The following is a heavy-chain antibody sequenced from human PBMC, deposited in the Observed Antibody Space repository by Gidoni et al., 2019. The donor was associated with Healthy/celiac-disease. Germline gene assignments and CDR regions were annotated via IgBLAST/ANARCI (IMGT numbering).Heavy chain of an antibody. CDR3: ARPSRYYYDSSGYPDYYYYYGMDV. CDR2: ISSSSSYI. J-gene: IGHJ6*02. V-gene: IGHV3-21*01. CDR1: GFTFSSYS. Sequence: EVQLVESGGGLVKPGGSLRLSCAASGFTFSSYSLNWLRQAPGKGLEWVSSISSSSSYIYYADSVKGRFTMSRDNAKNSLYLQMNSLRAEDTAVYYCARPSRYYYDSSGYPDYYYYYGMDVWGQGTTVTVSS. D-gene: IGHD3-22*01.